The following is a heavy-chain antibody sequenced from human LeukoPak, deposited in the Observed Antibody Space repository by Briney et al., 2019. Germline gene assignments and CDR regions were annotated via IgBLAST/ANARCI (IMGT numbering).Heavy chain of an antibody. Sequence: GGSLRLSCAASGFTFSSYWMSWVRQAPGKGLEWVANIKQDGSEKYYVDSVKGRFTISRDNAKNSLYLQKNSLRAEDTAVYYCAKWLVRGNYFDYWGQGTLVTVSS. CDR1: GFTFSSYW. D-gene: IGHD6-19*01. V-gene: IGHV3-7*03. CDR2: IKQDGSEK. J-gene: IGHJ4*02. CDR3: AKWLVRGNYFDY.